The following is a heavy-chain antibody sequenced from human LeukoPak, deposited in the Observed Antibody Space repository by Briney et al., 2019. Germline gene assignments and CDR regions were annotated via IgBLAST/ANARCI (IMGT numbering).Heavy chain of an antibody. CDR1: GFIFNDYW. Sequence: PGGSLRLSCAASGFIFNDYWMSWVRQAPGKGLEWVAIIKQDGSERYYVDSAKGRFTISRDNTKNSLFLQLDSLRAEDTAVYYCARDNRYCSSTSCYPSWFDPWGQGTLVTVSS. CDR3: ARDNRYCSSTSCYPSWFDP. V-gene: IGHV3-7*01. D-gene: IGHD2-2*01. J-gene: IGHJ5*02. CDR2: IKQDGSER.